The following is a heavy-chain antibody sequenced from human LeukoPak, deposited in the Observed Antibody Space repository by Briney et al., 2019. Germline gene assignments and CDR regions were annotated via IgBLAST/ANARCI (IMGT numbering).Heavy chain of an antibody. CDR3: ARDKTGDSRGLDY. CDR2: ISAHNGNT. D-gene: IGHD3-22*01. Sequence: ASVKVSCKASGYTFTSYGISWVRQAPGQGLEWMGWISAHNGNTNYAQKLQGRVTMTRDMSTSTVYMELSSLRSEDTAVYYCARDKTGDSRGLDYWGQGTLVTVSS. J-gene: IGHJ4*02. CDR1: GYTFTSYG. V-gene: IGHV1-18*01.